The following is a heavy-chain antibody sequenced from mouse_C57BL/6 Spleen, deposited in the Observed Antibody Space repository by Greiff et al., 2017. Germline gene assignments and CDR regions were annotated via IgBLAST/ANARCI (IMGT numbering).Heavy chain of an antibody. Sequence: VQLQQSGAELVRPGASVTLSCKASGYTFTDYEMHWVKQTPVHGLEWIGAIDPETGGTAYNQKFKGKAILTADKSSSTAYMELRSLTSEDSAVYYCTRPYYSNYRPSAYWGQGTLVTVSA. D-gene: IGHD2-5*01. CDR3: TRPYYSNYRPSAY. CDR2: IDPETGGT. J-gene: IGHJ3*01. V-gene: IGHV1-15*01. CDR1: GYTFTDYE.